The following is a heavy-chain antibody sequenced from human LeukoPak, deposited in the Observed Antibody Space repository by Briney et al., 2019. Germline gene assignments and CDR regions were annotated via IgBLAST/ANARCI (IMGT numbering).Heavy chain of an antibody. CDR1: GGTFSSYA. Sequence: GSSVKVSCKASGGTFSSYAISWVRQAPGQGLEWMGGIIPIFGTANYAQKFQGRVTITADESTSTAYMELSSLRSDDTAVYYCARDSDIVVVPAAYNWFDPWGQGTLVTVSS. J-gene: IGHJ5*02. D-gene: IGHD2-2*01. CDR3: ARDSDIVVVPAAYNWFDP. V-gene: IGHV1-69*01. CDR2: IIPIFGTA.